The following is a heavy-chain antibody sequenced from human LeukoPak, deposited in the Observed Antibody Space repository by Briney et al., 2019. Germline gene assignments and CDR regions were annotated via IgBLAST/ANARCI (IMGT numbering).Heavy chain of an antibody. Sequence: ASVKVSCKASGYTFTSYYMHWVRQAPGQGLEWMGIINPSGGSTSYAQKFQGRVTMTRDMSTSTVYIELSSLRSEDTAVYYCARSDYVSWFDPWGQGTLVTVSS. CDR1: GYTFTSYY. CDR2: INPSGGST. J-gene: IGHJ5*02. CDR3: ARSDYVSWFDP. V-gene: IGHV1-46*01. D-gene: IGHD4-17*01.